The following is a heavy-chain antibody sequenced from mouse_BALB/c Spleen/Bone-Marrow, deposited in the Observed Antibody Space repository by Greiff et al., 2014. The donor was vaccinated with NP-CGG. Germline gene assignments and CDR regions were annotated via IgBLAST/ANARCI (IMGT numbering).Heavy chain of an antibody. V-gene: IGHV5-6-3*01. J-gene: IGHJ2*01. D-gene: IGHD1-1*01. Sequence: EVMLVESGGGLVQPGGSLKLSCAASGFTFSSYGMSWVRQTPDKRLELVATINSNGGSTYYPDSVKGRFTISRDNAKNTLYLQMSSLKSEDTAMYYCARDYYGSSLDYWGQGTTLTVSS. CDR3: ARDYYGSSLDY. CDR1: GFTFSSYG. CDR2: INSNGGST.